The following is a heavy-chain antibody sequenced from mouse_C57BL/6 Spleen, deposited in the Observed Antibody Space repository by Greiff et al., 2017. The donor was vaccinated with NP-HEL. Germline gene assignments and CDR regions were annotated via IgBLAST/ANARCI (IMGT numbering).Heavy chain of an antibody. CDR2: IYPGSGST. Sequence: QVQLQQPWAELLKPGASVQMSCKASAYTFTSYWITWVKQRPGQGLEWIGDIYPGSGSTNYNEKFKSKATLTVDTSSSTAYMQLSSLTSEDSAVYYCARPYDCGKGYWVQGTTLTVSS. J-gene: IGHJ2*01. V-gene: IGHV1-55*01. CDR3: ARPYDCGKGY. D-gene: IGHD2-4*01. CDR1: AYTFTSYW.